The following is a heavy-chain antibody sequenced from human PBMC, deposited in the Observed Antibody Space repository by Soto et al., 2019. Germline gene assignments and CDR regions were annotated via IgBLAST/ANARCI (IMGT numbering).Heavy chain of an antibody. CDR1: GYPVTAYY. CDR2: INPATGAA. D-gene: IGHD3-3*01. J-gene: IGHJ3*02. Sequence: QLHLVQSGAVVKKPGASVTGSCSASGYPVTAYYMHWVRQAPGRGLEWMGGINPATGAAKYTQTLQGRGTKSRDPSTSTVFMELGGLTSGDTAVFYCARGGGVGVAGSAAFDMWGQGTLVTVSS. V-gene: IGHV1-2*02. CDR3: ARGGGVGVAGSAAFDM.